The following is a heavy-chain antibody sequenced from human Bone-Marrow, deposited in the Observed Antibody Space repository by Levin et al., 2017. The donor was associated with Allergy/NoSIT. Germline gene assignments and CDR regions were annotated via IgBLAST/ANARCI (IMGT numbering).Heavy chain of an antibody. CDR2: VSYNEGLR. J-gene: IGHJ5*02. D-gene: IGHD5-12*01. CDR3: AKRSDYDSAHHWLDL. V-gene: IGHV3-30*18. CDR1: GFNFNKYG. Sequence: GESLKISCAASGFNFNKYGMHWVRQAPGKGLEWVAAVSYNEGLRYYPDSVKGRFSVSRDNFKNTLYLQVNDLRLEDTGVYYCAKRSDYDSAHHWLDLWGQGTLVTVSS.